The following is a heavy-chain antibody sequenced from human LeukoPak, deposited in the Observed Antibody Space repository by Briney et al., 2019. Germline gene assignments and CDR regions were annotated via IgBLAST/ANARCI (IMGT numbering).Heavy chain of an antibody. D-gene: IGHD2-21*02. V-gene: IGHV4-31*03. Sequence: PSQTLCLTCTVSGGSISSGGYYWSWIRQHPGKGLEWVGWIYYSGSTYSNPSLKRRLTISVDTTKNQYSLKQSSVTAANTAVYYCARTYMTSARFDPWGQGTLVTVSS. CDR3: ARTYMTSARFDP. J-gene: IGHJ5*02. CDR1: GGSISSGGYY. CDR2: IYYSGST.